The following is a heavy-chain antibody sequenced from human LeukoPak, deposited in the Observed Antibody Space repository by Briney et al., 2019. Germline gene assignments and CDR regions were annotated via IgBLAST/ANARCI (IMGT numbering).Heavy chain of an antibody. J-gene: IGHJ4*02. CDR1: GGSISSYY. V-gene: IGHV4-4*07. CDR3: ARDVYYYDSSGYYSYYFDY. D-gene: IGHD3-22*01. CDR2: INTSGTT. Sequence: SETLSLTCTVSGGSISSYYWSCIRQPAGKGLEWIGRINTSGTTNYNPSLKSRVTMSVDTSKNHFSLKLSSVTAADTAVYYCARDVYYYDSSGYYSYYFDYWGQGTLVTVSS.